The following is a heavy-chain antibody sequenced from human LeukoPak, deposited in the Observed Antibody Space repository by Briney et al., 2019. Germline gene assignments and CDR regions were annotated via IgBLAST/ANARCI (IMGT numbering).Heavy chain of an antibody. CDR2: IYTSGST. D-gene: IGHD6-13*01. CDR1: GGSISSSSYY. Sequence: SETLSLTCTVSGGSISSSSYYWGWIRQPPGKGLEWIGRIYTSGSTNYNPSLKSRVTISVDTSKNQFSLKLSSVTAADTAVYYCARDSAEDSSSWFGGGSYYYYYMDVWGKGTTVTISS. CDR3: ARDSAEDSSSWFGGGSYYYYYMDV. V-gene: IGHV4-61*02. J-gene: IGHJ6*03.